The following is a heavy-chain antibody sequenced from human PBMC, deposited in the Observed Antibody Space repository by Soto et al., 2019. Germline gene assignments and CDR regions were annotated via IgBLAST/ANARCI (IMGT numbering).Heavy chain of an antibody. CDR3: ARRDQNWFEP. CDR2: IYYSGTT. J-gene: IGHJ5*02. V-gene: IGHV4-39*01. CDR1: GGSISSSSYY. Sequence: SETLSLTCTVSGGSISSSSYYWGWIRQPPGKGLEWIGSIYYSGTTYYNPSLKSRVTISVDTSKNQFSLELSSVTAADPAVYYCARRDQNWFEPWGQGTLATVS.